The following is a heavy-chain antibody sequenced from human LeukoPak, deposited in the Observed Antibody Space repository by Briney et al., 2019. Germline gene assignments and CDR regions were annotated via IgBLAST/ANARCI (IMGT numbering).Heavy chain of an antibody. CDR3: ARHQGSSWHLNY. Sequence: SETLSLTCTVSGGSISSYYWSWIRQPPGKGLEWIGYISYSGSTNYNPSLKSRLTISVATSRNQFSLKLSSVTAADTAVYYCARHQGSSWHLNYWGKGTLVTVSS. D-gene: IGHD6-13*01. V-gene: IGHV4-59*08. CDR2: ISYSGST. J-gene: IGHJ4*02. CDR1: GGSISSYY.